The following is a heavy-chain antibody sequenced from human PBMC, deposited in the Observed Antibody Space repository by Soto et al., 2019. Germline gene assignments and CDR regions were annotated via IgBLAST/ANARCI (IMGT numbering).Heavy chain of an antibody. CDR2: ISGSGGST. D-gene: IGHD3-16*01. V-gene: IGHV3-23*01. J-gene: IGHJ3*02. CDR3: AKDSFSNAVMGSDAFDI. Sequence: GGSLRLSCAASGFTFSSYAMSWVRQAPGKGLEWVSAISGSGGSTYYADSVKGRFTISRDNSKNTLYLQMNSLRAEDTAVYYCAKDSFSNAVMGSDAFDIWGQGTMVTVSS. CDR1: GFTFSSYA.